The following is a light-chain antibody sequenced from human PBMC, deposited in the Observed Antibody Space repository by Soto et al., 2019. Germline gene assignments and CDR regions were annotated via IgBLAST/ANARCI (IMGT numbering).Light chain of an antibody. CDR1: SGHSSFI. Sequence: QLVLTQSSSASASLGSSVKLTCTLSSGHSSFIIAWHQQQPGKAPRYLMKLEGSGNYNKGSGVPDRFSGSSSGADRYLTISNLQFEDEADYYCETWDNDTVVFGGGTQLTVL. CDR2: LEGSGNY. CDR3: ETWDNDTVV. J-gene: IGLJ7*01. V-gene: IGLV4-60*02.